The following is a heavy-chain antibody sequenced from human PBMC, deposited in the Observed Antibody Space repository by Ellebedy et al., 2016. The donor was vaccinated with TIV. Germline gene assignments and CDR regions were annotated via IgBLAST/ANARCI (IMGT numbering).Heavy chain of an antibody. CDR3: ARQGLDY. CDR1: GFTFSGSI. CDR2: IRSNANSYAT. Sequence: PGGSLRLSCAASGFTFSGSIMHWVRQASGKGLEWVGRIRSNANSYATAYFASVNGRFTITRDYSKNTAYLQMSSLQTEDTAVYYCARQGLDYWGQGTLVTVSS. J-gene: IGHJ4*02. V-gene: IGHV3-73*01.